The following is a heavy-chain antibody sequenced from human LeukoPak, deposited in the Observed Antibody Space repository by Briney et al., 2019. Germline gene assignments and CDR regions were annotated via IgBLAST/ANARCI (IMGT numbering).Heavy chain of an antibody. CDR1: GFTFSSYA. D-gene: IGHD3-10*01. V-gene: IGHV3-30*04. CDR3: ARGSGIKYAFDI. CDR2: ISYDGSNK. Sequence: PGGSLRLSCAASGFTFSSYAMHWVRQAPGKGLEWVAVISYDGSNKYYADSVKGRFTISRDNSKNTLYLQMNSLRAEDTAVYYCARGSGIKYAFDIWGQGTMVTVSS. J-gene: IGHJ3*02.